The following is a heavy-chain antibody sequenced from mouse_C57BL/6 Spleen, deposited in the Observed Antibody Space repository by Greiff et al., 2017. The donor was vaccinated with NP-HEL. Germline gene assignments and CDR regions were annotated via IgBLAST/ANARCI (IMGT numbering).Heavy chain of an antibody. CDR3: ARFHSNYEAWFAY. V-gene: IGHV5-9*01. D-gene: IGHD2-5*01. Sequence: EVKLVESGGGLVKPGGSLKLSCAASGFTFSSYTMSWVRQTPEKRLEWVATISGGGGNTYYPDSVKGRFTISRDNAKNTLYLQMSSLRSEDTAWYYCARFHSNYEAWFAYWGQGTLVTVSA. J-gene: IGHJ3*01. CDR2: ISGGGGNT. CDR1: GFTFSSYT.